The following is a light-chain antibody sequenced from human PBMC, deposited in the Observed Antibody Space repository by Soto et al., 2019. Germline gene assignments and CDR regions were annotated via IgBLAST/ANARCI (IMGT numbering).Light chain of an antibody. CDR2: KAS. V-gene: IGKV1-5*03. CDR3: QHYNSYSEA. J-gene: IGKJ1*01. CDR1: QTISSW. Sequence: DIQMTQSPSTLSGSVGDRVTITCRASQTISSWLGWYQQKPGKAPKLLIYKASTLKSGVPSRFSGSGSGTEFTLTISSLQPDDFATYYCQHYNSYSEAFGQGTKVDIQ.